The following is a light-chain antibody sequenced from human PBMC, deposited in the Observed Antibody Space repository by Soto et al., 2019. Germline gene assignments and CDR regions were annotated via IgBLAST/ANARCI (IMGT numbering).Light chain of an antibody. CDR2: AAS. Sequence: DIQMTQSPSSLSASVGDRVTITCRASQSISNYLNWYQHKAGKAPKVLIYAASSLQRGVPSRFSGSGSGTDFTLIISSLQPEDFATYYCQQSDSPLWTFGQGTKV. CDR1: QSISNY. CDR3: QQSDSPLWT. V-gene: IGKV1-39*01. J-gene: IGKJ1*01.